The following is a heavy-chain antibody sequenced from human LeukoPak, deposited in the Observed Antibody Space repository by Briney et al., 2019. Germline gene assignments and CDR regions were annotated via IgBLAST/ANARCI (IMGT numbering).Heavy chain of an antibody. CDR2: TFYSGST. CDR1: GDSFRSHY. Sequence: KPSETLSLMCTVSGDSFRSHYWSWVRQPPGKALEWIGYTFYSGSTNYNPSLKGRVAISVDTSKNQFSLKLSSVTAADTAVYYCARAHYYDSSGYWSSAFDIWGQGTMVTVSS. CDR3: ARAHYYDSSGYWSSAFDI. V-gene: IGHV4-59*11. J-gene: IGHJ3*02. D-gene: IGHD3-22*01.